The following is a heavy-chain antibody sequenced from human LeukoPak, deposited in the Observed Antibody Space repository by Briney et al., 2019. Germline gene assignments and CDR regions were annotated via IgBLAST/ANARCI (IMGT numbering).Heavy chain of an antibody. CDR1: GGSISSGGYY. CDR3: ARVRARYNLDY. D-gene: IGHD1-1*01. V-gene: IGHV4-31*03. J-gene: IGHJ4*02. CDR2: IYYSGST. Sequence: SQTLSLTCTVSGGSISSGGYYWSWIRQHPGKGLEWIGYIYYSGSTYYNPSLKSRVTISVVTSKNQFSLKLSSVTAADTAVYYCARVRARYNLDYWGQGTLVTVSS.